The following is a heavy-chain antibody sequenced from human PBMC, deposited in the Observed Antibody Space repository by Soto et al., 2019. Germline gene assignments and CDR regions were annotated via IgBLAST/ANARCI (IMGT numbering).Heavy chain of an antibody. D-gene: IGHD6-19*01. CDR2: ISGSGGST. V-gene: IGHV3-23*01. CDR3: AKGLSSSGWTGGRGY. Sequence: EVQLLESGGGLVQPGGSLRLSCAASGFTFSSYAMSWVRQAPGKGLEWVSAISGSGGSTYYADSVKGRVTISRDNSKNTLYLQMNSLRAEDTAVYYCAKGLSSSGWTGGRGYWGQGTLVTVSS. CDR1: GFTFSSYA. J-gene: IGHJ4*02.